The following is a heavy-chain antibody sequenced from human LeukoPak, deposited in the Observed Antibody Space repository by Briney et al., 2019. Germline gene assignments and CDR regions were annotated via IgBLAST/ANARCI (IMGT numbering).Heavy chain of an antibody. D-gene: IGHD3-10*01. V-gene: IGHV4-34*01. CDR1: GGSFSGYY. Sequence: SETLSLTCAVYGGSFSGYYWSWIRQPPGKGLEWIGEINHSGSTNYNPSLKSRVTISVDTSKNQFSLKLSSVTAADTAVYYCERGGRLYGSGSQYLRYWGQGPWSPSPQ. CDR3: ERGGRLYGSGSQYLRY. J-gene: IGHJ4*02. CDR2: INHSGST.